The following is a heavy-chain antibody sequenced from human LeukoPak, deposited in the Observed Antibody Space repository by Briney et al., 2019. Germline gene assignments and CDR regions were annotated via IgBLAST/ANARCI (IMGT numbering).Heavy chain of an antibody. Sequence: GGSLRLSCAASGFTFDDYAMHWVRQAPGKGLEWVSGISWNSGSIGYADSVKGRFTISRDNAKNSVFLQMNSLRAEDTALYYCAKGRQHYDSSGTFDYWGQGTLVTVSS. D-gene: IGHD3-22*01. CDR1: GFTFDDYA. V-gene: IGHV3-9*01. CDR2: ISWNSGSI. J-gene: IGHJ4*02. CDR3: AKGRQHYDSSGTFDY.